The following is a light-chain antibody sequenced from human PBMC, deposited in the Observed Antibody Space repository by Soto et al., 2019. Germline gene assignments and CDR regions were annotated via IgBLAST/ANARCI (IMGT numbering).Light chain of an antibody. CDR2: GAS. V-gene: IGKV3-15*01. Sequence: EIVMTQSPATLSVSPGERATLSCRASQSVSSNLAWYQQKPGQAPRLLIYGASTRATGIPARFSGSGSGTEFTLTISSLQSEEFAVYYCQQYNNRLTFGGGTKVEVK. CDR1: QSVSSN. CDR3: QQYNNRLT. J-gene: IGKJ4*01.